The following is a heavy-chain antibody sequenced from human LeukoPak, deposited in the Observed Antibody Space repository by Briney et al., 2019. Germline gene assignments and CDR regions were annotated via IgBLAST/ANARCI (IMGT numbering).Heavy chain of an antibody. Sequence: ASVKVSCKVSGYTLTELSMHWVRQAPGKGLEWMGGFDPEDGETIYAQKFQGRVTMTEDTSTDTAYMELSSLRSEDTAVYYCATAPSYCSSTSCPYGLQFDYWGQGTLVTVSS. J-gene: IGHJ4*02. CDR3: ATAPSYCSSTSCPYGLQFDY. CDR2: FDPEDGET. CDR1: GYTLTELS. V-gene: IGHV1-24*01. D-gene: IGHD2-2*01.